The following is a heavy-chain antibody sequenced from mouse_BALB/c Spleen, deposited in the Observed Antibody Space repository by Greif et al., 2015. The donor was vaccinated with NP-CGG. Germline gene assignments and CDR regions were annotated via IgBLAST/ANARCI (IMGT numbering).Heavy chain of an antibody. Sequence: EVNLVESGGGLVQPGGSLKLSCAASGFTFSSYGMSWVRQTPDKRLELVATINSNGGSTYYPDSVKGRFTISRDNAKNTLYLQMSSLKSEDTAMYYCARDYGSSYGYWGQGTTLTVSS. D-gene: IGHD1-1*01. V-gene: IGHV5-6-3*01. J-gene: IGHJ2*01. CDR2: INSNGGST. CDR1: GFTFSSYG. CDR3: ARDYGSSYGY.